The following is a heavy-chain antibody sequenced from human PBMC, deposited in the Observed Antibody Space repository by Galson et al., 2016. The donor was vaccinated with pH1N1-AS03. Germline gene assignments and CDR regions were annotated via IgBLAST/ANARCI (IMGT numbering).Heavy chain of an antibody. CDR1: GFTFSAYS. J-gene: IGHJ3*01. CDR2: ISSRSSGK. CDR3: ARDAGIVTGLDAFDL. Sequence: SLRLSCAASGFTFSAYSMNWFRQAPGKGLEWVSHISSRSSGKYYADSVTGRFTVSRDTSENTVYLQMNSLRVDDTALYFCARDAGIVTGLDAFDLWGQGTLVIVSS. V-gene: IGHV3-48*01. D-gene: IGHD1-14*01.